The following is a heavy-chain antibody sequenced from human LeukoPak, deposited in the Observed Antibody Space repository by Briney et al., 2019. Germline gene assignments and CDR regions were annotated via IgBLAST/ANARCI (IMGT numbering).Heavy chain of an antibody. CDR2: ISVSGGST. Sequence: GGSLRLSCAASGFTFGTYAMSWVRQPPGKGLEWVSAISVSGGSTYYADSVKGRFTISRDNSKNTLYLQMNSLRAEDTAVYYCAKEVLGSSWYGIGYYYYGMDVWGQGTTVTVSS. CDR3: AKEVLGSSWYGIGYYYYGMDV. J-gene: IGHJ6*02. V-gene: IGHV3-23*01. CDR1: GFTFGTYA. D-gene: IGHD6-13*01.